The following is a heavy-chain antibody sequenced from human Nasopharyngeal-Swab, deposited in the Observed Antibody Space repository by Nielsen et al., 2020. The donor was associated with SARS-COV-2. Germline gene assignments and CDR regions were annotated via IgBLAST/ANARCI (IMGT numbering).Heavy chain of an antibody. Sequence: WVRQAPGQRLEWMGWINAGNGNTKYSQKFQGRVTITRDTSASTAYMELSSLRSEDTAVYYCARGRGYYGSGGYYYYMDVGGKGTTVTVSS. V-gene: IGHV1-3*01. D-gene: IGHD3-10*01. J-gene: IGHJ6*03. CDR3: ARGRGYYGSGGYYYYMDV. CDR2: INAGNGNT.